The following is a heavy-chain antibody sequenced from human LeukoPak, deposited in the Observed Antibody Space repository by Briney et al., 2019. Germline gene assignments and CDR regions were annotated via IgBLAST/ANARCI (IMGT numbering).Heavy chain of an antibody. D-gene: IGHD3-22*01. CDR2: ISGSGGST. CDR1: GFTFTTYS. V-gene: IGHV3-23*01. Sequence: GGSLRLSCEASGFTFTTYSMTWVRQAPGKGLEWVSAISGSGGSTYYADSVKGRLTISRDNSKNTLYLQMNSLRAEDTAVYYCAKVGGTVIVWGQGTLVTVSS. CDR3: AKVGGTVIV. J-gene: IGHJ4*02.